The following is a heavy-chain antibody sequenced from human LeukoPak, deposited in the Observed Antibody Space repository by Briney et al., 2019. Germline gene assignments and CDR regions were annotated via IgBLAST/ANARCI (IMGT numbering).Heavy chain of an antibody. CDR1: GFTFSSYG. Sequence: GGSLRLSCAASGFTFSSYGMHWARQAPGKGLEWVAVISYDGSNKYYADSVKGRFTISRDNSKNTLYLQMNSLRAEDTAVYYCAKEQSYDYGDYQDAFDIWGQGTMVTVSS. CDR2: ISYDGSNK. V-gene: IGHV3-30*18. CDR3: AKEQSYDYGDYQDAFDI. J-gene: IGHJ3*02. D-gene: IGHD4-17*01.